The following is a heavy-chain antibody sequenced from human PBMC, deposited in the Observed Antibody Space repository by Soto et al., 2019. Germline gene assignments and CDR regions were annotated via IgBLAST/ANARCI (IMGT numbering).Heavy chain of an antibody. D-gene: IGHD1-26*01. CDR2: ISSSSSYI. V-gene: IGHV3-21*06. Sequence: GGSLRLSCAASGFTFSSYTMNWVRQAPGKGLEWVSSISSSSSYIYYADSVKGRFTISRDNAKNSLYLQMNSLRAEDTAVYYCASPTPYTGSCPGYWGQGTLVTVSS. CDR3: ASPTPYTGSCPGY. CDR1: GFTFSSYT. J-gene: IGHJ4*02.